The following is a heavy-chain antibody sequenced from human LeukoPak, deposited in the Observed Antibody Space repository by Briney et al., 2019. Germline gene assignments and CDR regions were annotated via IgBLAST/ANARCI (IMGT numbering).Heavy chain of an antibody. CDR1: GYTSTSYD. J-gene: IGHJ6*02. CDR2: MNPNSGNT. CDR3: ARGPFIVTTDYYYGMDV. Sequence: ASVKVSCKASGYTSTSYDINWVRQATGQGLEWMGWMNPNSGNTGYAQKFQGRVTMTRNTSISTAYMELSSLRSEDTAVYYCARGPFIVTTDYYYGMDVWGQGTTVTVSS. V-gene: IGHV1-8*01. D-gene: IGHD4-11*01.